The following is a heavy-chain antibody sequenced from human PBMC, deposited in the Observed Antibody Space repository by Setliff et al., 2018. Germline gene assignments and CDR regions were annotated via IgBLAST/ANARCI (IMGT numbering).Heavy chain of an antibody. CDR3: ARGKWLPMDTGRWSNWFDP. CDR2: MNANSGNA. Sequence: ASVKVSCKAFGYSFTSYDINWVRQAPGQGLEWMGWMNANSGNAGCAQKFQGRVTLTRDTAIGTAYMELNSLRYEATAIYYCARGKWLPMDTGRWSNWFDPWGQGTLVTVS. J-gene: IGHJ5*02. D-gene: IGHD6-19*01. V-gene: IGHV1-8*01. CDR1: GYSFTSYD.